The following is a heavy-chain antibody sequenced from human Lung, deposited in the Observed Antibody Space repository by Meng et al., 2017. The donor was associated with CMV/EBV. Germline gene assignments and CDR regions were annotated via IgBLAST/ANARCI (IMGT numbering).Heavy chain of an antibody. CDR1: GGSVSTSSSY. CDR3: ARGFYDFWSGFGAVDY. J-gene: IGHJ4*02. V-gene: IGHV4-61*01. CDR2: IYNSGST. Sequence: SXTVSGGSVSTSSSYWSWIRQPPGKGLEWIGFIYNSGSTNDNPSLKSRVTISVDTSKNQFSLKLTSVTVADTAVYYCARGFYDFWSGFGAVDYWGQGXPVTVSS. D-gene: IGHD3-3*01.